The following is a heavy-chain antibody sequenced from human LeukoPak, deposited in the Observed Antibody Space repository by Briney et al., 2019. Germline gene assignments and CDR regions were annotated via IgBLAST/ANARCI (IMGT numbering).Heavy chain of an antibody. Sequence: GASVKVSCKASGYTFTSYAMHWVRQAPGQRLEWMGWINPNSGGTNYAQKFQGRVTMTRDTSISTAYMELSRLRSDDTAVYYCARDREYSSSSVSVAFDIWGQGTMVTVSS. CDR1: GYTFTSYA. CDR3: ARDREYSSSSVSVAFDI. V-gene: IGHV1-2*02. D-gene: IGHD6-6*01. CDR2: INPNSGGT. J-gene: IGHJ3*02.